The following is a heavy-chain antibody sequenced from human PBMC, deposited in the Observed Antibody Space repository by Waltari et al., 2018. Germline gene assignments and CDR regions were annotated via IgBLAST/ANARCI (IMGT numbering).Heavy chain of an antibody. CDR3: AKGRGGSWSNHYFDY. D-gene: IGHD1-26*01. V-gene: IGHV3-23*01. CDR1: GFTFSSYA. Sequence: EVQLLESGGGLVQPGGSLRLSCAASGFTFSSYAMSWVRQAPGKGREGVSAISGSGGSTYHADSVKGRFTISRDNSKNTLYLQMNSLRAEDTAVYYCAKGRGGSWSNHYFDYWGQGTLVTVSS. J-gene: IGHJ4*02. CDR2: ISGSGGST.